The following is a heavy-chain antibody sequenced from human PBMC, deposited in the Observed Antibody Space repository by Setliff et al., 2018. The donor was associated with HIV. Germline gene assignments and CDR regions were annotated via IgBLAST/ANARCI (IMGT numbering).Heavy chain of an antibody. CDR2: IYYSGST. V-gene: IGHV4-59*08. J-gene: IGHJ6*03. Sequence: SETLSLTCTVSGGSISSYYWSWIRQPPGKGLEWIGYIYYSGSTNYNPSLKSRVTISVDTSKNQFTLKLSSVTAADTAVYYCAGGVSSGSNHYGDPYYYYYYMDVWGKGTTVTVSS. CDR3: AGGVSSGSNHYGDPYYYYYYMDV. D-gene: IGHD1-26*01. CDR1: GGSISSYY.